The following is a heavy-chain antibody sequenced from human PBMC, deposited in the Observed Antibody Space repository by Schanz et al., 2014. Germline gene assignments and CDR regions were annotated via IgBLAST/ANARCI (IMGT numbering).Heavy chain of an antibody. Sequence: EVHLLESGGGLVQPGGSLRLSCAASGFTFSNHALSWVRQAPGKGLEWVANIKEDGSEKYYVDSVKGRFTISRDNAKNSLYLQMNSLRAEDTAVYYCAKDQGSYGSGSYSYFDYWGQGTLVAVSS. CDR2: IKEDGSEK. J-gene: IGHJ4*02. D-gene: IGHD3-10*01. CDR1: GFTFSNHA. CDR3: AKDQGSYGSGSYSYFDY. V-gene: IGHV3-7*01.